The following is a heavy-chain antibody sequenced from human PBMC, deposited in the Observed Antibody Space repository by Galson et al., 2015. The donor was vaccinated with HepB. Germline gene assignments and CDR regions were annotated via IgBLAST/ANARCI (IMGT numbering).Heavy chain of an antibody. D-gene: IGHD5-18*01. CDR2: ISSSGSTI. Sequence: SLRLSCAASGFTFSSYEMNWVRQAPGKGLEWVSYISSSGSTIYYADSVKGRFTISRDNAKNSLYLQMNSLRAEDTAVYYCARVGVEDTAMAPEDYWGQGTLVTVSS. V-gene: IGHV3-48*03. J-gene: IGHJ4*02. CDR1: GFTFSSYE. CDR3: ARVGVEDTAMAPEDY.